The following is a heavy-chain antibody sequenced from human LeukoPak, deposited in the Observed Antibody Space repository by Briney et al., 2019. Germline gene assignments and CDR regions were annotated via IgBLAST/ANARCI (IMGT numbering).Heavy chain of an antibody. V-gene: IGHV4-59*11. CDR1: GASMTSHF. J-gene: IGHJ4*02. Sequence: SETLSLTCSVSGASMTSHFYTWIRQPPGKGLEWIAYINYSGTTNYNPSLSSRVTISVDTSKSQCSLKLSSVTAADTAVYYCARDPCSSTTCYSFDYWGRGALVTVSS. D-gene: IGHD2-2*01. CDR2: INYSGTT. CDR3: ARDPCSSTTCYSFDY.